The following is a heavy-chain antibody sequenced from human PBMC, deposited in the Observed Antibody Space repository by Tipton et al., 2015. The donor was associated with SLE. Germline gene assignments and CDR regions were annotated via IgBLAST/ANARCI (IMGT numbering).Heavy chain of an antibody. V-gene: IGHV1-2*06. CDR2: INPNSGGT. Sequence: QLVQSGAEVKKPGASVKVSCKASGYTFTGYYMHWVRQAPGQGLEWMGRINPNSGGTNYAQKFQGRVTMTRDTSISTAYMELSRLRSDDTAVYYCARDPYSSGWSEYFQHWGQGTLVTVSS. CDR1: GYTFTGYY. CDR3: ARDPYSSGWSEYFQH. D-gene: IGHD6-19*01. J-gene: IGHJ1*01.